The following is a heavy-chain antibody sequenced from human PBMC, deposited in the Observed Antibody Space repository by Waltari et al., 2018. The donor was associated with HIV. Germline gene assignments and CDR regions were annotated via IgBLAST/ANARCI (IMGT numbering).Heavy chain of an antibody. CDR2: ISSAGST. Sequence: EVQLLESGGGLVQPGGSLRLSCAASGFTFSSCAMSWFRQAPAKGLEWVSGISSAGSTYVADSVKGRFTISRDNSKNTLYLQMNSLRAEDTALYYCAKGLECCSGGRCYLDHGFDAWGQGTTVTVSS. J-gene: IGHJ6*02. V-gene: IGHV3-23*01. D-gene: IGHD2-15*01. CDR1: GFTFSSCA. CDR3: AKGLECCSGGRCYLDHGFDA.